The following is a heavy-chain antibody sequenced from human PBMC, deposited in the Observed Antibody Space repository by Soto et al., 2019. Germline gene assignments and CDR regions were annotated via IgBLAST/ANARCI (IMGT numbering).Heavy chain of an antibody. D-gene: IGHD3-22*01. Sequence: EVQLVESGGGLIQPGGSLRLSCAASGFTVSSNYMSWVRQAPGKGLEWVSVIYSGGSTYYADSVKVRFTISRDNSKNTQYLQMNSLRAEDTAVYYCARDRVESGYPEYFQHWGQGTLVTVSS. J-gene: IGHJ1*01. V-gene: IGHV3-53*01. CDR3: ARDRVESGYPEYFQH. CDR1: GFTVSSNY. CDR2: IYSGGST.